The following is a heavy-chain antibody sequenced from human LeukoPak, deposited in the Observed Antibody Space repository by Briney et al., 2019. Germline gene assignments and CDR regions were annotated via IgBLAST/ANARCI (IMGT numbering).Heavy chain of an antibody. CDR2: MNYGGAS. J-gene: IGHJ4*02. Sequence: PSETLSLTCTVSGGSLSSSSTSYWGWIRQPPGKGLEWIGSMNYGGASHYNPSLKSRGTISVDTSKNQFSLKLSSVTAADTAVYYCARTRYYYNSRSYGAPYYFDYWGQGTLVTVSS. V-gene: IGHV4-39*01. CDR3: ARTRYYYNSRSYGAPYYFDY. D-gene: IGHD3-10*01. CDR1: GGSLSSSSTSY.